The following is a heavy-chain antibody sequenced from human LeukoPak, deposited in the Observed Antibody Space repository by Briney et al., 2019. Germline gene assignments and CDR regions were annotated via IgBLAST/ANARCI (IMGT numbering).Heavy chain of an antibody. CDR2: MNPNGGAT. Sequence: ASVKVSCKASGYTFTDYYMHWVRQAPGQGLEWMGWMNPNGGATNYAQKFQGRVTMTRDTSITTAHMEMNRLTSDDTAVYFCTIDEWELPGYWGQGTRVTVAT. CDR1: GYTFTDYY. J-gene: IGHJ4*02. V-gene: IGHV1-2*02. D-gene: IGHD1-26*01. CDR3: TIDEWELPGY.